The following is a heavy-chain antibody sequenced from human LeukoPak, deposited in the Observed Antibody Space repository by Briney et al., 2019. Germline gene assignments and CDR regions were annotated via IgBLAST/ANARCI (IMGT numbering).Heavy chain of an antibody. CDR3: ARNDYSASSGYDY. CDR1: GFTFSIYS. J-gene: IGHJ4*02. CDR2: ISSGSDHI. D-gene: IGHD6-6*01. Sequence: GGSLRLSCAASGFTFSIYSMNWDRQAPGKGLEWVSSISSGSDHIFYADSVKGRFTISRDNAKNSLYLQMDSLRAEDTAVFFCARNDYSASSGYDYWGQGTLVTVSS. V-gene: IGHV3-21*01.